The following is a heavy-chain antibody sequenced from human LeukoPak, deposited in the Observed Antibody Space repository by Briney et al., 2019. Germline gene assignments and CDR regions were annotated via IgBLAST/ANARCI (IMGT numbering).Heavy chain of an antibody. D-gene: IGHD1-26*01. J-gene: IGHJ1*01. Sequence: GGSLRLSCAASGFTFSSYAMSWVRQPPGKGLEGVSSISASGGGTFFADSVKGRFTISRDDSKNTLYLQVSSLRADDTAVYYCANDPRVGASAAEYFDHWGQATLVTVTS. CDR2: ISASGGGT. V-gene: IGHV3-23*01. CDR3: ANDPRVGASAAEYFDH. CDR1: GFTFSSYA.